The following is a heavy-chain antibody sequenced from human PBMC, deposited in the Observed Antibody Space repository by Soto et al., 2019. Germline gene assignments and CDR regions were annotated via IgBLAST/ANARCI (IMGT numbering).Heavy chain of an antibody. V-gene: IGHV3-30*18. CDR1: GFTFSSYG. D-gene: IGHD3-16*01. J-gene: IGHJ6*02. CDR2: ISYDGSNK. Sequence: GGSLRLSCAASGFTFSSYGMHWVRQAPGKGLEWVAVISYDGSNKYYADSVKGRFTISRDNSKNTLYLQMNSLRAEDTAVYYCAKARDTLGDYYYGMDVWGQGTTVTVYS. CDR3: AKARDTLGDYYYGMDV.